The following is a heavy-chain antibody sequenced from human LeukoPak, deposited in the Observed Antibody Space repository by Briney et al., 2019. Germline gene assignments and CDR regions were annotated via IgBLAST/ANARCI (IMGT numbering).Heavy chain of an antibody. Sequence: GGSLRLSCAASGFTFSSYGMNWVRQAPGKGLEWVAVIWYDGSNKYYADSVKGRFTISRDNYKNTLYLQMNSLGAEDTAVYYCARPQKGSGSNRPDYLDYWGQGTLVTVSS. D-gene: IGHD3-10*01. V-gene: IGHV3-33*08. J-gene: IGHJ4*02. CDR1: GFTFSSYG. CDR2: IWYDGSNK. CDR3: ARPQKGSGSNRPDYLDY.